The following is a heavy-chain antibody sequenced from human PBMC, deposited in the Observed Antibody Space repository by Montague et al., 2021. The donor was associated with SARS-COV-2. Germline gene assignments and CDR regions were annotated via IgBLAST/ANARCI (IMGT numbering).Heavy chain of an antibody. V-gene: IGHV4-59*08. CDR3: ARGWAFDP. CDR1: VGSTASHY. CDR2: VYYNGDT. Sequence: SETLSLTCAVSVGSTASHYGNWIRQSPGKRPEWIGYVYYNGDTKYNPSLQSRVTISIDTSENQFPLRLNSVTAADTAVYFCARGWAFDPWGQGRLVTVSS. D-gene: IGHD6-19*01. J-gene: IGHJ3*01.